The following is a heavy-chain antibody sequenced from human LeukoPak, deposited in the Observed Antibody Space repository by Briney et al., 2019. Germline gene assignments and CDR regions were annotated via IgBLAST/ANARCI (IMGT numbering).Heavy chain of an antibody. D-gene: IGHD1-26*01. Sequence: ASVKVSCKASGYTFTGYYMHWVRQAPGQGLEWMGWINPNSGGTNYAQKFQGRVTKTRDTSISTAYMELSRLRSDDTAVYYCARVSGQWEPRRDLYYMDVWGKGTTVTVSS. V-gene: IGHV1-2*02. J-gene: IGHJ6*03. CDR2: INPNSGGT. CDR1: GYTFTGYY. CDR3: ARVSGQWEPRRDLYYMDV.